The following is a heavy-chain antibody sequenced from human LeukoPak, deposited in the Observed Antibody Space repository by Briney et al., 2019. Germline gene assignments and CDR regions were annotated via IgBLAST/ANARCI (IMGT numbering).Heavy chain of an antibody. V-gene: IGHV3-30-3*01. CDR1: GFTFSSYA. J-gene: IGHJ3*02. D-gene: IGHD3-10*01. CDR3: ARDMFPVGFGPNDAFDI. Sequence: GGSLRLSCAASGFTFSSYAMHWVRRAPGKGLEWVAVISYDGSNKYYADSVKGRFTISRDNSKNTLYLQMNSLRAEDTAVYYCARDMFPVGFGPNDAFDIWGQGTMVTVSS. CDR2: ISYDGSNK.